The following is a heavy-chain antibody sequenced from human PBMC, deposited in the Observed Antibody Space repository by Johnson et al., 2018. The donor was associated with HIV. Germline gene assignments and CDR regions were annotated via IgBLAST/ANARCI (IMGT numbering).Heavy chain of an antibody. J-gene: IGHJ3*02. V-gene: IGHV3-64*01. CDR3: ATGGSIGDFDWLSNFDI. CDR2: ISSNGDST. Sequence: MQLVESGGGLVKPGGSLRLSCAASGFTFSSYAMHWVRQAPGKGLEYVSAISSNGDSTYYANSVKGRFTISRDNSKNTLYLQMGGLRTEDMAVYYCATGGSIGDFDWLSNFDIWGQGTMVTVSS. D-gene: IGHD3-9*01. CDR1: GFTFSSYA.